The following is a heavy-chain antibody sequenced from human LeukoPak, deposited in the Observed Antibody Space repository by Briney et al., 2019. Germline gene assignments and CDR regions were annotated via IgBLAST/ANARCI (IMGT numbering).Heavy chain of an antibody. CDR1: GGSISSCY. CDR3: ARTPYSSSGYGMDV. D-gene: IGHD6-13*01. V-gene: IGHV4-59*01. CDR2: IYYSGST. Sequence: PSETLSLTCTVSGGSISSCYWSWIRQPPGKGLEWIGYIYYSGSTNYNPSLKSRVTISVDTSKNQFSLKPSSVTAADTAVYYCARTPYSSSGYGMDVWGQGTTVTVSS. J-gene: IGHJ6*02.